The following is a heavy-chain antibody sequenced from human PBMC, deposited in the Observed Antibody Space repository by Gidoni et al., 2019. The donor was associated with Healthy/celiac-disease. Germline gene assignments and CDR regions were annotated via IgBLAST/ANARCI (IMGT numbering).Heavy chain of an antibody. CDR3: APKAVAGPSGAFDI. Sequence: QITLKESGPTLVKPTQTLTLTCTFSGFSLSTSGVAVGWIRQPPGKALEWLALIYWNDDKRYSPSLKSRLTITKDTSKNQVVLTMTNMDPVDTATYSLAPKAVAGPSGAFDIWGQGTMVTVSS. J-gene: IGHJ3*02. V-gene: IGHV2-5*01. D-gene: IGHD6-19*01. CDR2: IYWNDDK. CDR1: GFSLSTSGVA.